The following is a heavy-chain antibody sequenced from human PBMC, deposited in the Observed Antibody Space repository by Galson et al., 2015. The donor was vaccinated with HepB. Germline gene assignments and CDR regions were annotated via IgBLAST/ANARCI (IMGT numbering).Heavy chain of an antibody. V-gene: IGHV3-53*01. Sequence: SLRLSCAVSGFTVINTYMMWVRQAPGKGLEFDSVVFTAGQTYHADSVKGRFTVSRDNSKNTLYLQMDSLRAEDTAVYYCARAIYYGQGGFDPWGQGTLVTVSS. CDR2: VFTAGQT. J-gene: IGHJ5*02. CDR3: ARAIYYGQGGFDP. CDR1: GFTVINTY. D-gene: IGHD3-10*01.